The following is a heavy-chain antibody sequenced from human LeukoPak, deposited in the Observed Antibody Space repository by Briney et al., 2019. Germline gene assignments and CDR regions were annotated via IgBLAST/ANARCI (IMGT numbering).Heavy chain of an antibody. CDR1: GVTFSSYA. D-gene: IGHD6-13*01. CDR2: IRGSGGST. J-gene: IGHJ4*02. Sequence: GGSLRLSCAASGVTFSSYAMSWVRQAPGKGLEWVSAIRGSGGSTYYADSVKGRFTISRDTSKSTLYLQMNSLRAEDTAVYYCARRSSSWFFDYWGQGTLVTVSS. V-gene: IGHV3-23*01. CDR3: ARRSSSWFFDY.